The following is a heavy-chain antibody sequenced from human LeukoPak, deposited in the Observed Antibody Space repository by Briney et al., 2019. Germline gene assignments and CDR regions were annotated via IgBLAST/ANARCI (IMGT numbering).Heavy chain of an antibody. CDR3: TRDRGTYNWFDP. Sequence: GGSLRFSCVASGFTFSGSAVHWVRQSSGKGLEWVGHIDKKDNLYATAYAESVKGRFTISRDDSKDTAFLHMDSLKTEDTALYYCTRDRGTYNWFDPWGQGTLVTVSS. CDR1: GFTFSGSA. CDR2: IDKKDNLYAT. V-gene: IGHV3-73*01. D-gene: IGHD2-15*01. J-gene: IGHJ5*02.